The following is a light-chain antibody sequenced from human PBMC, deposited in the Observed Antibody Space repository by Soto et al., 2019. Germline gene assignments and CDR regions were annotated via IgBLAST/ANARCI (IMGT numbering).Light chain of an antibody. V-gene: IGKV4-1*01. CDR3: QQYLNHLS. J-gene: IGKJ5*01. Sequence: DIVMTQSPDSLSVSLGERATINLKSSQSVLYSSNNKNCLAWYQQKPGQPPKVLISWASARESGVPDRFSGSGSGTDFTLTISSLQAEDVAVYYCQQYLNHLSFGQGTRLEIK. CDR1: QSVLYSSNNKNC. CDR2: WAS.